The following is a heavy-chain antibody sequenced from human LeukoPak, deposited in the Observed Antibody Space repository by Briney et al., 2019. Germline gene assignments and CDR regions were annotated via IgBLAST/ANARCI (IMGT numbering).Heavy chain of an antibody. Sequence: GGSLRLSCAASGLTFSSYALAWVRQAPGKGLEWVSAISGSGGITYYADSVKGHFTISRDNSKNTLYLQMNSLRAEDTAIYYCAKNLYGDYNFFFDYWGQGTLVTVSS. CDR2: ISGSGGIT. CDR3: AKNLYGDYNFFFDY. J-gene: IGHJ4*02. D-gene: IGHD4-17*01. CDR1: GLTFSSYA. V-gene: IGHV3-23*01.